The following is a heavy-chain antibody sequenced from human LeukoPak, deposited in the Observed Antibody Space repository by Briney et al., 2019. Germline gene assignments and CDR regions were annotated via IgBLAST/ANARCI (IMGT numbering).Heavy chain of an antibody. CDR2: ISGSGDST. J-gene: IGHJ4*02. V-gene: IGHV3-23*01. CDR3: ARAGNSSSSPLFLD. Sequence: GGSLRLSCAASGFTFSSYAMSWVRQAPGKGLEWVSAISGSGDSTYYADSVKGRFTISRDNSKNTLYLQMNSLRAEDTAIYYCARAGNSSSSPLFLDWGQGTLVTVSS. D-gene: IGHD6-6*01. CDR1: GFTFSSYA.